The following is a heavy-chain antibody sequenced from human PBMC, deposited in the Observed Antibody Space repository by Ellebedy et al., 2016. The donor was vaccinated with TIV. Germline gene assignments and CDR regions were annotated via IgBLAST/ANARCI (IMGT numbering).Heavy chain of an antibody. CDR2: ISSSGSTI. CDR1: GFTFSDYY. J-gene: IGHJ6*02. D-gene: IGHD6-19*01. CDR3: ARDRGSSGHVPPRTYYGMDV. V-gene: IGHV3-11*04. Sequence: GGSLRLSXAASGFTFSDYYMSWIRQAPGKGLEWVSYISSSGSTIYYADSVKGRFTISRDNAKNSLYLQMNSLRAEDTAVYYCARDRGSSGHVPPRTYYGMDVWGQGTTVTVSS.